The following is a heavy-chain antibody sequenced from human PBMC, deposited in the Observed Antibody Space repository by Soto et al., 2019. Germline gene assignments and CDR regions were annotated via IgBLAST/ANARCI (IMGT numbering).Heavy chain of an antibody. D-gene: IGHD3-10*01. CDR1: GFTFSSYS. CDR3: ARDRNRGGGMDV. Sequence: EVQLVESGGGLVKPGGSLRLSCAASGFTFSSYSMNWVRQAPGKGLEWVSSISSSSSYIYYADSVKGRFTISRDNAKNSLYLQMNSLRAEDTAVYYCARDRNRGGGMDVWGQGTTVTVSS. J-gene: IGHJ6*02. CDR2: ISSSSSYI. V-gene: IGHV3-21*01.